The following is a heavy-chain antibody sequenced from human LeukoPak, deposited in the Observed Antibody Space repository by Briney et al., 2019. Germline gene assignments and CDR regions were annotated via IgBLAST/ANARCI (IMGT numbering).Heavy chain of an antibody. CDR1: GYTFTSYD. CDR3: ARLEATVTGDY. Sequence: ASVKVSCKASGYTFTSYDINWVRQATGQGLEWMGWMNPNSGNTGYAQKFQGRVTITTDESTSTAYMELSSLRSEDTAVYYCARLEATVTGDYWGQGTLVTVSS. J-gene: IGHJ4*02. D-gene: IGHD4-11*01. V-gene: IGHV1-8*01. CDR2: MNPNSGNT.